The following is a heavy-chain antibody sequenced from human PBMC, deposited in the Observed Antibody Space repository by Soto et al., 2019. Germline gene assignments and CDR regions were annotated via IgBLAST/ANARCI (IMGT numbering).Heavy chain of an antibody. J-gene: IGHJ6*02. D-gene: IGHD5-18*01. CDR3: ARGPPSWVQLWLSSDYYYGMEV. CDR2: INHSGST. Sequence: SETLSLTCAVYGGSFSGYYWSWIRQPPGKGLEWIGEINHSGSTNYNPPLKSRVTISVDTSKNQFYLKLSSVTAADSAGYYCARGPPSWVQLWLSSDYYYGMEVWGQGTKVTVSS. CDR1: GGSFSGYY. V-gene: IGHV4-34*01.